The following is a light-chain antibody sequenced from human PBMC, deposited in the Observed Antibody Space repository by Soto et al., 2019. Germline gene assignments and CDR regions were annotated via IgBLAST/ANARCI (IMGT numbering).Light chain of an antibody. CDR1: SRDVGGYNY. V-gene: IGLV2-14*01. J-gene: IGLJ2*01. CDR3: SSYTSSSTLVV. Sequence: QSVLTQPASVSGSPGQSITISCTGTSRDVGGYNYVSWYQQHPGKAPKLMIYAVSNRPSGVSNRFSGSKSGNAASLTISGLQAEDEADYYCSSYTSSSTLVVFGGGTQLTVL. CDR2: AVS.